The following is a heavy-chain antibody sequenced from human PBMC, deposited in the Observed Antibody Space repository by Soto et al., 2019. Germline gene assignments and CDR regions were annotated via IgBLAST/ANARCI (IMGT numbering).Heavy chain of an antibody. CDR1: GGSISSGGYS. Sequence: QLQLQESGSGLVKPSQTLSLTCAVSGGSISSGGYSWRWLRQPPGKGLEWIGYIYHSGSTYNNPSRKSRVTKSVDRSKKQFALKLSSVTASDTAVYYCARGNVVANDCWGQGALVSVSS. J-gene: IGHJ4*02. CDR3: ARGNVVANDC. CDR2: IYHSGST. D-gene: IGHD2-21*01. V-gene: IGHV4-30-2*01.